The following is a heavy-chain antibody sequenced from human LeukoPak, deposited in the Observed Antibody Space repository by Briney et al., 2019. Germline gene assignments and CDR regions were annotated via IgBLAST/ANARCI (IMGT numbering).Heavy chain of an antibody. V-gene: IGHV3-30*18. CDR3: AKDYDFWSGYSSTPFDY. Sequence: GRSLRLSCAASGFTFSSYGMHWVRQAPGKGLEWVAVISYDGSNKYYADSVKGRFTISRDNSKNTLYLQMNSLRAEDTAVYHCAKDYDFWSGYSSTPFDYWGQGTLVTVSS. CDR2: ISYDGSNK. J-gene: IGHJ4*02. D-gene: IGHD3-3*01. CDR1: GFTFSSYG.